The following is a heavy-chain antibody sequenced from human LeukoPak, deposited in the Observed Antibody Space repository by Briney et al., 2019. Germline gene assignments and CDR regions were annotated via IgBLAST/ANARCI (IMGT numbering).Heavy chain of an antibody. J-gene: IGHJ6*02. CDR3: AKGVGYYYYYGMDV. CDR2: ISGSGGST. V-gene: IGHV3-23*01. CDR1: GFTFSSYA. D-gene: IGHD2-15*01. Sequence: GGSLRLSWAASGFTFSSYAMSWVSQAPGKGLEWVSAISGSGGSTYYADSVKGRFTISRDNSKSTLYLQMNSLRAEDTAVYYCAKGVGYYYYYGMDVWGQGTTVTVSS.